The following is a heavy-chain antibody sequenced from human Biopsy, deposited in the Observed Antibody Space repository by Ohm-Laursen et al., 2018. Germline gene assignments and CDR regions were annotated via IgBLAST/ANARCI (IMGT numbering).Heavy chain of an antibody. D-gene: IGHD3-10*01. CDR3: ASGDIGGIGLDV. Sequence: SSVKVSCKASGDTFTTSAISWVRQVPGQGLDWMGRIIPILGTVDYGQNFQGRVTIRADSSTTFLELTSLRYDDTAVYYCASGDIGGIGLDVWGLGTTVTVSS. CDR1: GDTFTTSA. CDR2: IIPILGTV. V-gene: IGHV1-69*11. J-gene: IGHJ6*02.